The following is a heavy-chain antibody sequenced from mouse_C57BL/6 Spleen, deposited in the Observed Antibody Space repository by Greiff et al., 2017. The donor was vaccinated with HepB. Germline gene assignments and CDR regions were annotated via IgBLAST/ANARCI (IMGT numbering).Heavy chain of an antibody. CDR1: GYAFTNYL. CDR3: ARGGFYYGLYFDY. V-gene: IGHV1-54*01. Sequence: VQLQQSGAELVRPGTSVKVSCKASGYAFTNYLIEWVKQRPGQGLEWIGVINPGSGGTNYNEKFKGKATLTADKSSSTAYMQLSSLTSEDSAVYFCARGGFYYGLYFDYWGQGTTLTVSS. J-gene: IGHJ2*01. CDR2: INPGSGGT. D-gene: IGHD2-1*01.